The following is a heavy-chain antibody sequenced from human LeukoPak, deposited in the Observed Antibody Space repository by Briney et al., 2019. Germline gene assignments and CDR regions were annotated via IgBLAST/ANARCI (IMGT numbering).Heavy chain of an antibody. CDR2: INPNSGGT. CDR1: GYTFTGYC. Sequence: ASVKVSCKASGYTFTGYCMHWVRQAPGQGLEWMGWINPNSGGTNYAQKFQGRVTMTRDTSISAAYMELSRLRSDDTAVYYCARAVSEDSSGWTVADYFDYWGQGTLVTVSS. D-gene: IGHD6-19*01. CDR3: ARAVSEDSSGWTVADYFDY. V-gene: IGHV1-2*02. J-gene: IGHJ4*02.